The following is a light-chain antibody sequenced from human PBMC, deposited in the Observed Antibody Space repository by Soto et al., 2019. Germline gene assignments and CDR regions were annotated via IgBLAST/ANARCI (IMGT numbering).Light chain of an antibody. CDR2: GAS. V-gene: IGKV3-20*01. J-gene: IGKJ5*01. CDR1: QSISSSY. Sequence: IVMTQSPATLSVSPGERATLSCRASQSISSSYLAWYQQKPGQAPRLLVYGASSRATGIPDRFSGSGSGTDFTLTISRLEPEDFAVYYCQQHGTSPITFGQGTRLEI. CDR3: QQHGTSPIT.